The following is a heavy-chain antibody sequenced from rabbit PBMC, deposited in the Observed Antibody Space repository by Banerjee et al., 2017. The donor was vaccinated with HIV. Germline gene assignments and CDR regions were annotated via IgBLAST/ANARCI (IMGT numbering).Heavy chain of an antibody. J-gene: IGHJ4*01. D-gene: IGHD5-1*01. V-gene: IGHV1S40*01. Sequence: QSLEESGGDLVKPGASLTLTCTASGFSFSSSDYMCWVRQAPGKGLEWIACIYGAYNGNTYYTNWAEGRFTISMPSSTTVTLQMTSLTVADTATYFCARDRADWGYYFNLWGQGTLVTVS. CDR3: ARDRADWGYYFNL. CDR1: GFSFSSSDY. CDR2: IYGAYNGNT.